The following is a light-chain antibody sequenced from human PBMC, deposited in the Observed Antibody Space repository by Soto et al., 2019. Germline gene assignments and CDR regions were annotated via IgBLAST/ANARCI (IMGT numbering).Light chain of an antibody. CDR1: SRDVGSSDY. J-gene: IGLJ1*01. CDR2: YVD. CDR3: SSYAGINNFV. V-gene: IGLV2-14*03. Sequence: QSVLTQTASASESPGQSLTISCTGTSRDVGSSDYVSWYLQYPEKAPQLLIYYVDHRPSGVSSRLSGSKSGNTASLTVSGLQAEDEADYYCSSYAGINNFVSGTGTKVTVL.